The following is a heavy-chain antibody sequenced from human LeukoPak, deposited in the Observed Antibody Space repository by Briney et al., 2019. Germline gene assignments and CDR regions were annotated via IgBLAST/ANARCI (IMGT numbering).Heavy chain of an antibody. J-gene: IGHJ3*02. Sequence: ASVEVSCKASGYTFTSYGISWVRQAPGQGLEWMGWISAYNGNTNYAQKLQGRVTMTTDTSTSTAYMELRSLRSDDTAVYYCARAPRYNWNGEAFDIWGQGTMVTVSS. D-gene: IGHD1-1*01. CDR1: GYTFTSYG. V-gene: IGHV1-18*01. CDR2: ISAYNGNT. CDR3: ARAPRYNWNGEAFDI.